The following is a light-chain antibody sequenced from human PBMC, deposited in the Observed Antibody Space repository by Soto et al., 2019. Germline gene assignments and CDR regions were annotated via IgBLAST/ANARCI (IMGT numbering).Light chain of an antibody. CDR3: QACDSSTAV. J-gene: IGLJ2*01. CDR2: RDT. V-gene: IGLV3-1*01. CDR1: KLGDTY. Sequence: SYELTQPHSVTVSAGQTASIPCSGDKLGDTYACWYQQKPGQSPVMVIYRDTKRHSGIPERFSGYNSGNTATLANSGTQAMYEADYCRQACDSSTAVCGG.